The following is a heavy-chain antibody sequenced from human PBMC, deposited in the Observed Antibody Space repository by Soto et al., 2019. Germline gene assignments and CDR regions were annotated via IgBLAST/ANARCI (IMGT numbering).Heavy chain of an antibody. CDR2: INPSTGAA. V-gene: IGHV1-2*02. J-gene: IGHJ5*02. CDR3: ARPFWDLFKSGPVSWSDP. CDR1: GYSFTEYY. Sequence: QVQLVQSGAEVKTPGASVKVSCRTSGYSFTEYYIHWVRQAPGQGPEWMGWINPSTGAANPAEKFQGRVPLPRDTAISPASVELGWLRSAVTAISYCARPFWDLFKSGPVSWSDPWGQGTLVTVSS. D-gene: IGHD1-26*01.